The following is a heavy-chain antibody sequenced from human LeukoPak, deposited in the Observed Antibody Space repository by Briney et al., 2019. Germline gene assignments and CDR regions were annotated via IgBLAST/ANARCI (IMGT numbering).Heavy chain of an antibody. CDR2: IYYSGST. J-gene: IGHJ5*02. CDR3: ARSQDIVVVPAAGWFDP. Sequence: SETLSLTCTVSGGSISSSSYYWGWIRQPPGKGLEWIGSIYYSGSTYYNPSLKSRVTISVDTSKNQFSLKLSSVTAADTAVYYCARSQDIVVVPAAGWFDPWGQGTPVTVSS. V-gene: IGHV4-39*01. D-gene: IGHD2-2*01. CDR1: GGSISSSSYY.